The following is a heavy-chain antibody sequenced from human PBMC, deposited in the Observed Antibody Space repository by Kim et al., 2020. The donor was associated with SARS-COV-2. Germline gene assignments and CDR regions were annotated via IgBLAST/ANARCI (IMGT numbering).Heavy chain of an antibody. CDR3: AGALGLLVSGSFNWFDP. CDR2: INAGNDNR. J-gene: IGHJ5*02. V-gene: IGHV1-3*01. D-gene: IGHD3-10*01. Sequence: ASVKVSCKASGYTFTSYAMHWVRQAPGQRLEWMGWINAGNDNRKYSQNFQGRVTITRDTSANTVYMELSSLRSEDTAVYYCAGALGLLVSGSFNWFDPWGQGTLVTVSS. CDR1: GYTFTSYA.